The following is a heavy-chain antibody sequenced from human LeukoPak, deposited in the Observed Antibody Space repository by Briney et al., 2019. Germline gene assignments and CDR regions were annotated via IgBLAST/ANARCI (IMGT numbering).Heavy chain of an antibody. CDR2: INPNSGGT. CDR3: ARGIHNSGYYET. J-gene: IGHJ4*02. D-gene: IGHD3-22*01. CDR1: GHTFTAYY. Sequence: ASMKVSCKASGHTFTAYYIHWVRQAPGQGLEWMGWINPNSGGTNYAQKFRGRVTMTRDTSINTGYMELSRLTSDDTAVYYCARGIHNSGYYETWGQGTLVTVSS. V-gene: IGHV1-2*02.